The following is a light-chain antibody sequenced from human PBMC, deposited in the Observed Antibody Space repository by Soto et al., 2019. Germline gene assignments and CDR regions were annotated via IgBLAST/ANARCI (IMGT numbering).Light chain of an antibody. CDR2: GNS. CDR3: LSYTTSDTFL. CDR1: SSNIGAGYD. Sequence: QSVLTQPPSVSGAPGQRVTISCTGSSSNIGAGYDVHWYQQLPGTAPKLLIYGNSNRPSGVPDRFSGSKSGTSASLAISGLRAEDEADYYCLSYTTSDTFLFGGGTKVTVL. J-gene: IGLJ2*01. V-gene: IGLV1-40*01.